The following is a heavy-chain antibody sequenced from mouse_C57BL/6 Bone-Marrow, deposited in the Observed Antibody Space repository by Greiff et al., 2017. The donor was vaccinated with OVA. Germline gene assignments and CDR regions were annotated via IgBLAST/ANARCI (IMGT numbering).Heavy chain of an antibody. CDR2: IDPNSGGT. Sequence: QVQLQQSGAELVKPGASVKLSCKASGYTFTSYWMHWVKQRPGRGLAWIGRIDPNSGGTKYNEKFKSKATLTVDKPYSTVYMQLSSLTSEDSAVYYCAKSGLVITTVVPDFYFDVWGTGTTVTVSS. V-gene: IGHV1-72*01. CDR1: GYTFTSYW. J-gene: IGHJ1*03. CDR3: AKSGLVITTVVPDFYFDV. D-gene: IGHD1-1*01.